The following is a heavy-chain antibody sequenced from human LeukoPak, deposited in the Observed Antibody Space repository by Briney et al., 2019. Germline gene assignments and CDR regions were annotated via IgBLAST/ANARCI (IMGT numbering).Heavy chain of an antibody. CDR3: AREDHIAVAGTGAFDI. J-gene: IGHJ3*02. CDR2: IYYSGST. V-gene: IGHV4-61*01. CDR1: GGSISSSSYY. D-gene: IGHD6-19*01. Sequence: SETLSLTCTVSGGSISSSSYYWGWIRQPPGKGLEWIGYIYYSGSTNYNPSLKSRVTISVDTSKNQFSLKLSSVTAADTAVYYCAREDHIAVAGTGAFDIWGQGTMVTVSS.